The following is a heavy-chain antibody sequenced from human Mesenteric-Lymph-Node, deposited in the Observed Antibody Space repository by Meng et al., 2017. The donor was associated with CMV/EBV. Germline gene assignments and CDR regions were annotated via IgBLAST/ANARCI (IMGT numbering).Heavy chain of an antibody. J-gene: IGHJ4*02. V-gene: IGHV4-4*02. D-gene: IGHD3-3*01. CDR3: ARVLIAYYDFWSGPFDY. CDR2: IYHSGST. Sequence: GSISSSNWWSWVRQPPGKGLEWIGEIYHSGSTNYNPSLKSRVTISVDKSKNQFSLKLSSVTAADTAVYYCARVLIAYYDFWSGPFDYWGQGTLVTVSS. CDR1: GSISSSNW.